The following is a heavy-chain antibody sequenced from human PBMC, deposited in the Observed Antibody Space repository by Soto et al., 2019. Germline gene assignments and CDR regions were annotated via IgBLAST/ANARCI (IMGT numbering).Heavy chain of an antibody. Sequence: LRLSCAASGFTFSSYAMNWLRQHPGKGLEWIGYIYYSGSTYYNPSLKSRVTISVDTSKNQFSMKLSSVTAADTAVYYCARVHPPGSADYWGQGTLVTVSS. CDR3: ARVHPPGSADY. D-gene: IGHD6-6*01. J-gene: IGHJ4*02. V-gene: IGHV4-31*02. CDR1: GFTFSSYA. CDR2: IYYSGST.